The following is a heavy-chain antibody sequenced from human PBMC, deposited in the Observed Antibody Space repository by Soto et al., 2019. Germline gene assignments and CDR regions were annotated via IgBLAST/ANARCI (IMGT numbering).Heavy chain of an antibody. Sequence: SETLSLTCTVSGGAISSSSYYWGWIRQPPGKGLEWIGGVYYSGSTYYNPSLKSRVTISVDTSKNQFSLQLSSVTAADPDVYYCARGPRCSFDYWGQGTLGTVSS. J-gene: IGHJ4*02. CDR1: GGAISSSSYY. CDR3: ARGPRCSFDY. D-gene: IGHD3-3*01. CDR2: VYYSGST. V-gene: IGHV4-39*07.